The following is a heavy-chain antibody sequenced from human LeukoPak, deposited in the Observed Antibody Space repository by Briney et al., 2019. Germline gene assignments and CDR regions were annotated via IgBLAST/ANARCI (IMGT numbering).Heavy chain of an antibody. CDR2: IYYSGST. Sequence: PSQTLSLTCTVSGVSISSGGYYWSWIRQHPGKGLEWIGYIYYSGSTYYNPSLKSRVTISVDTSKNQFSLKLSSVTAADTAVYYCARVGYSYGYFDYWGQGTLVTVSS. D-gene: IGHD5-18*01. CDR3: ARVGYSYGYFDY. CDR1: GVSISSGGYY. J-gene: IGHJ4*02. V-gene: IGHV4-31*03.